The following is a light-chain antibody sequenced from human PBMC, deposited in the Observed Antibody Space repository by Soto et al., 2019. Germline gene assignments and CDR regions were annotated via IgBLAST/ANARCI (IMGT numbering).Light chain of an antibody. V-gene: IGLV2-14*01. Sequence: QSVLTQPASVSGSPGQSITISCTGTSSDVGNSDYVSWYQHLPDKAPKLMIFEVSNRPSGVSSRFSGSKSGNTASLTISGLQTEDEADYYCCSYTSTSTYVFGTGTKVTVL. J-gene: IGLJ1*01. CDR1: SSDVGNSDY. CDR3: CSYTSTSTYV. CDR2: EVS.